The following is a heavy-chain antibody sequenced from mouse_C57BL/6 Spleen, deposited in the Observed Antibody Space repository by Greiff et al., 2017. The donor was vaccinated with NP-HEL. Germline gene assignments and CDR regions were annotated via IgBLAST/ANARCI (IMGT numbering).Heavy chain of an antibody. Sequence: VQLQQSGPELVKPGASVKMSCKASGYTFTDYNMHWVKQSHGKSLEWIGYINPNNGGTSYNKKFKGKATLTVNKSSSTAYMELRSLTSEDSAVYYCARDRRRDYFDYWGQGTTLTVSS. CDR1: GYTFTDYN. V-gene: IGHV1-22*01. J-gene: IGHJ2*01. CDR3: ARDRRRDYFDY. CDR2: INPNNGGT.